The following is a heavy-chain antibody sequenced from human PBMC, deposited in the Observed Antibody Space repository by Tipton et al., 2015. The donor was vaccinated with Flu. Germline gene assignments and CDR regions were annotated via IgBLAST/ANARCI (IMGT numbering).Heavy chain of an antibody. Sequence: QVQLVQSGAEVKKPGSSVKVSCKTSGATFNKYAFNWIRQAPGQGLEWMGRVIPFAAITNYAQKFQGRLTITSDKSTGTVYMGLSSLRSEDAAIYFCATGYGGYSVDNWGLGTLVAVSS. CDR2: VIPFAAIT. J-gene: IGHJ4*02. V-gene: IGHV1-69*09. CDR3: ATGYGGYSVDN. CDR1: GATFNKYA. D-gene: IGHD4-23*01.